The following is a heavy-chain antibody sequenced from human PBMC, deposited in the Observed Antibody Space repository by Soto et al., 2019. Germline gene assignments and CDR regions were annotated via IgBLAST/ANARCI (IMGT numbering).Heavy chain of an antibody. CDR2: IWYDGSNK. D-gene: IGHD1-20*01. CDR3: ARDATGIHLDY. J-gene: IGHJ4*02. CDR1: GFTFSSYG. Sequence: QVQLVGSGGGVVQPGRSLRLSCAASGFTFSSYGMHWVRQAPGKGLEWVAVIWYDGSNKYYADSVKGRWTISRDNYKNTLYLQMNSLSAEDTAVYYCARDATGIHLDYWGQGTLVTVSS. V-gene: IGHV3-33*01.